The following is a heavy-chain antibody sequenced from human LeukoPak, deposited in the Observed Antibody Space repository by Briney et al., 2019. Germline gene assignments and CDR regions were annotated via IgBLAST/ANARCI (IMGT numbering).Heavy chain of an antibody. CDR3: AKGETMIVVVINYYFDY. CDR2: ISGSGGST. J-gene: IGHJ4*02. Sequence: GGSLRLSCAASGLTFSSYAMSWVRQAPGKGLEWVSAISGSGGSTYYADSVKGRFTISRDNSKNTLYLQMNSLRAEDTAVYYCAKGETMIVVVINYYFDYWGQGTLVTVSS. D-gene: IGHD3-22*01. CDR1: GLTFSSYA. V-gene: IGHV3-23*01.